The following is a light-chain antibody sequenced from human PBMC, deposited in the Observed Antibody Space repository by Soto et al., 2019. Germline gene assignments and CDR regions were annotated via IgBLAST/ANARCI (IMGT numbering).Light chain of an antibody. Sequence: EIVLTQSPGTLSLSPGERATLSCRASQSISSSYLAWYQQKPVQAPRLLVYGASSRAAGIPDRFSGSGSGTDFTLTISRLEPEDCAVYYCQQYGSSRFTFGPGTKVDIK. CDR3: QQYGSSRFT. CDR2: GAS. J-gene: IGKJ3*01. V-gene: IGKV3-20*01. CDR1: QSISSSY.